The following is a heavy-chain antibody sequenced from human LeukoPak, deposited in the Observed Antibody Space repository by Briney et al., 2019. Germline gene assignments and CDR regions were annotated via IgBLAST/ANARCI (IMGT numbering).Heavy chain of an antibody. CDR3: ARQGYYGAGIYYY. Sequence: GASLQISCQGSGCNFTNYWINWVRPMPGKGLEWMGRTDPSDSYTNYSPSFQGHVTISIEKSISTAYLQWSSLKASDTAIYYCARQGYYGAGIYYYWGQGTLVTVSS. D-gene: IGHD3-10*01. V-gene: IGHV5-10-1*01. CDR1: GCNFTNYW. CDR2: TDPSDSYT. J-gene: IGHJ4*02.